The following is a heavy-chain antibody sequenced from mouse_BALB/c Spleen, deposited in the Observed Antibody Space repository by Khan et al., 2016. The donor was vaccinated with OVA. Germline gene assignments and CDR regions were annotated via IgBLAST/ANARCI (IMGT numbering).Heavy chain of an antibody. CDR3: ARGGSSGPAWFTY. CDR1: GYSITSGYF. Sequence: EVQLQESGPGLVKPSQSLSLTCSVTGYSITSGYFWNWIRQFPGNKLEWMGYIRYDGDSNYNPSLKNRISITRDPSKNRFFLTLNSLIPEDTATYYCARGGSSGPAWFTYWGQGTLVTVTA. D-gene: IGHD3-1*01. J-gene: IGHJ3*01. CDR2: IRYDGDS. V-gene: IGHV3-6*02.